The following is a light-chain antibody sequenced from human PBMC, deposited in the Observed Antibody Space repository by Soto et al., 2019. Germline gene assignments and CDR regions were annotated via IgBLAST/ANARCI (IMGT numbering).Light chain of an antibody. CDR2: GAS. CDR3: QQDNTWPTIP. Sequence: EVVMAQSRGTLSLSPGERATLSCRARQSVSSNLAWYQQKPAQAPSLLIYGASTRANGIPDRFSGSGSGTEFTLTISSLQSEDFAVYYCQQDNTWPTIPFGQGTSLAVK. J-gene: IGKJ5*01. V-gene: IGKV3-15*01. CDR1: QSVSSN.